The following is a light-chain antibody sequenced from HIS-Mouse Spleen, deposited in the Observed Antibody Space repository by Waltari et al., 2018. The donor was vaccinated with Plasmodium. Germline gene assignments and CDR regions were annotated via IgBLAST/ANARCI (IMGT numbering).Light chain of an antibody. CDR2: DAS. V-gene: IGKV1-33*01. CDR1: QDISND. J-gene: IGKJ3*01. Sequence: DIQMTQSPSSMSASVGERVTITCQASQDISNDLNWYQQKPGKAPKLLIYDASNLETGVPSRFSGSGSGTDFTFTISSLQPEDIATYYCQQYDNLPPLFTFGPGTKVDIK. CDR3: QQYDNLPPLFT.